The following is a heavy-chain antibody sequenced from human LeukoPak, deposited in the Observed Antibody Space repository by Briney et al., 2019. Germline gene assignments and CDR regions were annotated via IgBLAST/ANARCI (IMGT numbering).Heavy chain of an antibody. J-gene: IGHJ4*02. Sequence: PGGSLRLSCAASGFTFSSYAMHWVRQAPGKGLEYVSAIGSTGGSTYYANSVKGRFTISRDNSKNTLFLQMGSLRAEDMAVYYCAGVFYDSSAYYYDYWGQGTLVTVSS. CDR1: GFTFSSYA. CDR2: IGSTGGST. V-gene: IGHV3-64*01. CDR3: AGVFYDSSAYYYDY. D-gene: IGHD3-22*01.